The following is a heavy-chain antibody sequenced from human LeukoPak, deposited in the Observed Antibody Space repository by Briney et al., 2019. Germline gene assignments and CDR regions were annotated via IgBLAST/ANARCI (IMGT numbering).Heavy chain of an antibody. CDR1: GFTFSSYG. V-gene: IGHV3-23*01. Sequence: GGSLRLSCAASGFTFSSYGMSWVRQAPGKGLEWVSAISGSGGSTYYADSVKGRFTISRDNSKNTLYLQMNSLRAEDTAVYYCAKDDAWLQYGDWGRGTLVTVSS. J-gene: IGHJ4*02. CDR2: ISGSGGST. CDR3: AKDDAWLQYGD. D-gene: IGHD5-24*01.